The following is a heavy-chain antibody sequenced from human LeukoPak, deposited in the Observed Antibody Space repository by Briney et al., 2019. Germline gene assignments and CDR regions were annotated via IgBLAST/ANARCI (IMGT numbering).Heavy chain of an antibody. CDR2: IYHSGNT. J-gene: IGHJ4*02. Sequence: SETLSLTCTVSSYSISSGYYWGWIRQPPGKGLEWIGSIYHSGNTYYNPSLKSRLAISLDTSKNQFSLKLRSVTAADTAVYYCARVNSRLAYFDYWGQGTLVTVSS. CDR1: SYSISSGYY. D-gene: IGHD6-25*01. V-gene: IGHV4-38-2*02. CDR3: ARVNSRLAYFDY.